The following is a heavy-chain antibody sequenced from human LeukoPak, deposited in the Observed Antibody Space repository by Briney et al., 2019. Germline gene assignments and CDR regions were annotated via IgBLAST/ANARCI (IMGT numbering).Heavy chain of an antibody. CDR1: RFTFDDYA. CDR3: AKDEWGYGDYGAFDY. CDR2: TSWNSGSI. Sequence: GGSLSLYCAASRFTFDDYAMHWVRQAPGKGLEWVSGTSWNSGSIGHADSVRGRFTISRDNAKNSLYLQMNSLRAEDTALYYCAKDEWGYGDYGAFDYWGQGTLVTVSS. J-gene: IGHJ4*02. D-gene: IGHD4-17*01. V-gene: IGHV3-9*01.